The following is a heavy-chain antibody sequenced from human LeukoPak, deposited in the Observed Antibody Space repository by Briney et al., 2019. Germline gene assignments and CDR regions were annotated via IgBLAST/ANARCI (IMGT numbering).Heavy chain of an antibody. D-gene: IGHD2-15*01. V-gene: IGHV4-39*01. J-gene: IGHJ5*02. CDR2: IYYSGST. Sequence: SETLSLTCTVSGVSISSSSYYWDWICQPPGKGLEWIGSIYYSGSTYYNASLKSRVTISVDTSKNQFSLKLSSVTVADTAVYYCARRGGYCSGGSCYYWFDPWGQGTLVTVSS. CDR1: GVSISSSSYY. CDR3: ARRGGYCSGGSCYYWFDP.